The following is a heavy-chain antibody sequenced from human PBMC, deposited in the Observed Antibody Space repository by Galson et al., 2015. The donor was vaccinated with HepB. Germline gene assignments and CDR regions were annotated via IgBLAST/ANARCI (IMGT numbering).Heavy chain of an antibody. D-gene: IGHD3-10*01. CDR3: ARDRTPAGLYGSGSYNFDY. J-gene: IGHJ4*02. Sequence: SLRLSCAASGFTFINYAIHWVRQAPGKGLEWVALISPDGNTKYNANSVEGRFTLSRDNPRSTVYLQMDSVTGDDTAVYFCARDRTPAGLYGSGSYNFDYWGQGALVTVSS. CDR2: ISPDGNTK. CDR1: GFTFINYA. V-gene: IGHV3-30*04.